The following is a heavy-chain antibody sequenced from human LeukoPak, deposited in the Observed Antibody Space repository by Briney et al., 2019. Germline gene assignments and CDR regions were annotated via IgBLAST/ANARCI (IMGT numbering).Heavy chain of an antibody. CDR1: GGTFSSYA. J-gene: IGHJ4*02. Sequence: SVKVSCKASGGTFSSYAISWVRQAPGRGLEWMGGIIPIFGTANYAQKFQGRVTITADESTSTAYMELSSLRSEDTAVYYCARDSGAYYYDSSGPLDYWGQGTLVTVSS. CDR3: ARDSGAYYYDSSGPLDY. CDR2: IIPIFGTA. D-gene: IGHD3-22*01. V-gene: IGHV1-69*13.